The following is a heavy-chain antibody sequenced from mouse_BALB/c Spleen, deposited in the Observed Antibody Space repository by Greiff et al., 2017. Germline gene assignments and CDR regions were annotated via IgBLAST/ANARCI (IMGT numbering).Heavy chain of an antibody. J-gene: IGHJ2*01. CDR3: ARHYYGSSRYFDY. CDR2: ISSGGSYT. Sequence: EVMLVESGGDLVKPGGSLKLSCAASGFTFSSYGMSWVRQTPDKRLEWVATISSGGSYTYYPDSVKGRFTISRDNAKNTLYLQMSSLKSEDTAMYYCARHYYGSSRYFDYWGQGTTLTVSS. D-gene: IGHD1-1*01. V-gene: IGHV5-6*01. CDR1: GFTFSSYG.